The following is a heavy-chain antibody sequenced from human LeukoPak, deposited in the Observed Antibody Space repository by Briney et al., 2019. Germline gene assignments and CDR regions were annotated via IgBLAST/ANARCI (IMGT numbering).Heavy chain of an antibody. V-gene: IGHV4-59*01. Sequence: PSETLSLTCTVYGGSISSYYWSWIRQPPGKGLEWIGYIYYSGSTNYNPSLKSRVTISVDTSKNQFSLKLSSVTAADTAVYYCARGVSVVAYYFDYWGQGTLVTVSS. CDR1: GGSISSYY. J-gene: IGHJ4*02. CDR3: ARGVSVVAYYFDY. D-gene: IGHD4-23*01. CDR2: IYYSGST.